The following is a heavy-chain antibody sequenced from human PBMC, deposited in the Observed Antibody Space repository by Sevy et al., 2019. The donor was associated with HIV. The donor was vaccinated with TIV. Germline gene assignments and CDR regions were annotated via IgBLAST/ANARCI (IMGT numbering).Heavy chain of an antibody. CDR1: GYSFSRHG. J-gene: IGHJ4*02. Sequence: ASVTVSCKASGYSFSRHGISWVRQAPGQGLEWMGWISAYTGDTKYSQRVQDRVTMTKDTSMNTAYMELRSLTSDDTAIYYGAREPSFDIGGHYKSYFDCWGQGTLVTVSS. V-gene: IGHV1-18*04. CDR3: AREPSFDIGGHYKSYFDC. D-gene: IGHD3-22*01. CDR2: ISAYTGDT.